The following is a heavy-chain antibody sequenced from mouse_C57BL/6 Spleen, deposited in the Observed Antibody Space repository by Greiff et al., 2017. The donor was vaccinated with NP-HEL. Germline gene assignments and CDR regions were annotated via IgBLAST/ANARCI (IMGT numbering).Heavy chain of an antibody. CDR2: IYPRDGST. J-gene: IGHJ1*03. CDR1: GYTFTDHT. V-gene: IGHV1-78*01. CDR3: AISSYYGSSYWYFDV. Sequence: VQLQQSDAELVKPGASVKISCKVSGYTFTDHTIHWMKQRPEQGLEWIGYIYPRDGSTKYNEKFKGKATLTADKSSSTAYMQLNSLTSEDSAVYFCAISSYYGSSYWYFDVWGTGTTVTVSS. D-gene: IGHD1-1*01.